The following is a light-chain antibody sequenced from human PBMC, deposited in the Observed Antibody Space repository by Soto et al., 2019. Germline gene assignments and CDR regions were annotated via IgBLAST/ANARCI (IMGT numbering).Light chain of an antibody. V-gene: IGLV2-14*01. Sequence: QSALTQPASVSGSPGQSITISCTGTSSDVGGYNYVSWYQQHPGKAPKLMIFEVSNRPSGLSTRFSGSKSGNTASLTISGLQSEDEADYYCCSYTGSSSSYFFGTGTKLIVL. CDR2: EVS. CDR3: CSYTGSSSSYF. J-gene: IGLJ1*01. CDR1: SSDVGGYNY.